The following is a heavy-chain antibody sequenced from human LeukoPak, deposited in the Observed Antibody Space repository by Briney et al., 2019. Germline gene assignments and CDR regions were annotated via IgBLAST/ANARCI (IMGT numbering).Heavy chain of an antibody. CDR3: ARGDYGSGSGPLDV. V-gene: IGHV1-8*03. J-gene: IGHJ6*04. Sequence: ASVKVSCKASGYTFSSYDINWVRQATGQGLEWMGWMNPHSDNTGYAQKFQGRVTITKNSSISTAYMELSSLRSEDTAVYYCARGDYGSGSGPLDVWGKGTTVTVSS. CDR1: GYTFSSYD. D-gene: IGHD3-10*01. CDR2: MNPHSDNT.